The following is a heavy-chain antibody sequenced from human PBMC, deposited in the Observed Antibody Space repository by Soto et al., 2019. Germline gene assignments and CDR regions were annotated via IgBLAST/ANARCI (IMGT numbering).Heavy chain of an antibody. Sequence: QITLKESGPTLVKPTQILTLTCTFSGFSLSTSGVGVGWIRQPPGKALEWLAIIYWDDEKRYSPSLKTRLTAXKXPXXNQVVLTMTNVDPVDTATYYCAHRAYFDSGKQFDYWGQGTLVSVSS. CDR3: AHRAYFDSGKQFDY. J-gene: IGHJ4*02. D-gene: IGHD3-10*01. V-gene: IGHV2-5*02. CDR1: GFSLSTSGVG. CDR2: IYWDDEK.